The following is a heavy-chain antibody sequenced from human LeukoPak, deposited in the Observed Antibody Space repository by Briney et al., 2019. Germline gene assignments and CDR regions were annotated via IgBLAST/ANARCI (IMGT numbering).Heavy chain of an antibody. V-gene: IGHV1-2*02. CDR3: ARGVSSSWYGWFDP. J-gene: IGHJ5*02. CDR2: INPNSGGT. D-gene: IGHD6-13*01. CDR1: GYTFTGYY. Sequence: GASVKVSCKASGYTFTGYYMHWVRQAPGQGLEWMGWINPNSGGTNYAQKFQGRVTMTRDTSISTAYMELSRLRSDDTAVYYCARGVSSSWYGWFDPWGQGTLVTVSS.